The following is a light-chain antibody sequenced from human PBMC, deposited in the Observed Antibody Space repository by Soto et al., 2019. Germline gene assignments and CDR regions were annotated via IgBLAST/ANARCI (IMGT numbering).Light chain of an antibody. Sequence: QSALTQPRSVSGSPGQLITISCTGTSSDVGSYNYVSWYQQHPGKAPKLMIYDVTKRPSGVPDRCSGSKSGNTASLTIAGLQAEDEAYYCCCSNVDSYTFVFGTGTKLTVL. CDR3: CSNVDSYTFV. CDR2: DVT. J-gene: IGLJ1*01. CDR1: SSDVGSYNY. V-gene: IGLV2-11*01.